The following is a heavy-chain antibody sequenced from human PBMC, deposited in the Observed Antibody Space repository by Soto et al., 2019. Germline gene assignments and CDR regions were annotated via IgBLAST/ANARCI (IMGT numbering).Heavy chain of an antibody. CDR2: TSASGGTT. Sequence: EVQLLESGDGFIQTGGSLRLSCAASGFTFGSYAMTWVRQSPGKGLEWVSSTSASGGTTYYADSVKGRFTISRDNSKNMLYLEMNSLRAEDTAVYYCAKAKYSSSWWAVDYWGQGTLVTVSS. CDR3: AKAKYSSSWWAVDY. V-gene: IGHV3-23*01. J-gene: IGHJ4*02. CDR1: GFTFGSYA. D-gene: IGHD6-13*01.